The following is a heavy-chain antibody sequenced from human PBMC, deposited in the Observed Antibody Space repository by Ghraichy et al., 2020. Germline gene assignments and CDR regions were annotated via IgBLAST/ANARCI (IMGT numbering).Heavy chain of an antibody. D-gene: IGHD3-10*01. Sequence: SETLSLTCTVSGGSISGGSISGGYYWNWVRQSPGKGLEWIGSIYYSGTTNYSPSFRSRVTISVNTSKNQYSLKLSSVTAADTAVYYCAKSDRSGSYYEDFRYYYVLDVWGQGTTVTVYS. CDR3: AKSDRSGSYYEDFRYYYVLDV. CDR1: GGSISGGSISGGYY. V-gene: IGHV4-61*08. J-gene: IGHJ6*02. CDR2: IYYSGTT.